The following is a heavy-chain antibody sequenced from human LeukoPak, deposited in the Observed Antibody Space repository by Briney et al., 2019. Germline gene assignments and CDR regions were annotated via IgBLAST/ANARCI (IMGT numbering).Heavy chain of an antibody. CDR1: GDSVSSTY. CDR2: GHHSERS. V-gene: IGHV4-59*02. Sequence: SETLSLTCSVSGDSVSSTYWSWVRQPPGKGLEWIAYGHHSERSNYNPSLKSRVTISVDTSKNQFSLKLSSVTAADTAVHYCARESEGTHHGSTAAFHYWGQGTLVTVSS. CDR3: ARESEGTHHGSTAAFHY. J-gene: IGHJ4*02. D-gene: IGHD1-7*01.